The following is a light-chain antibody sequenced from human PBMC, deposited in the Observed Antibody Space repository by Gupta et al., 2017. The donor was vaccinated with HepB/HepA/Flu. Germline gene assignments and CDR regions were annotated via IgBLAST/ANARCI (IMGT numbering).Light chain of an antibody. J-gene: IGKJ4*01. CDR1: QDIKNS. CDR3: QQFDNLPLT. Sequence: DIQMTQSPSPLSASVGDRVTITCQASQDIKNSLNWYQQKPGKAPKLLIYDASTLETGVPSKFSGSGSGTYFTFTISSLQPEDIATYYCQQFDNLPLTFGGGTKVEIK. V-gene: IGKV1-33*01. CDR2: DAS.